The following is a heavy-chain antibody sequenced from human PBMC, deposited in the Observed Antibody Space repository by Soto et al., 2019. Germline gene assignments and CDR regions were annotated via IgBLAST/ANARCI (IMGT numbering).Heavy chain of an antibody. D-gene: IGHD1-1*01. CDR1: GFTVSSYA. V-gene: IGHV3-21*05. J-gene: IGHJ6*02. Sequence: GAVRLSCAASGFTVSSYAMHWVRQTPGKGLGWVSYISTRSTYTNYADSVKGRFTISRDNTKNSLYLQMDSLRVEDTAVYYCARDLAWKRGKVGRYYYGMDVWGQGTTVTVSS. CDR3: ARDLAWKRGKVGRYYYGMDV. CDR2: ISTRSTYT.